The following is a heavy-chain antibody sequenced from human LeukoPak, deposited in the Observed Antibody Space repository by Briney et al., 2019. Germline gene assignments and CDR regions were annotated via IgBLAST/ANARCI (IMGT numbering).Heavy chain of an antibody. CDR1: GGSISSYY. J-gene: IGHJ4*02. CDR3: ARTRDYYDSSGYYDY. Sequence: SETLSLTCTVSGGSISSYYWSCIRQPPGKGLEWIGYIYYSGSTNYNPSLKSRVTISVDTSENQFSLKLSSVTAADTAVYYCARTRDYYDSSGYYDYWGQGTLVTVSS. V-gene: IGHV4-59*01. D-gene: IGHD3-22*01. CDR2: IYYSGST.